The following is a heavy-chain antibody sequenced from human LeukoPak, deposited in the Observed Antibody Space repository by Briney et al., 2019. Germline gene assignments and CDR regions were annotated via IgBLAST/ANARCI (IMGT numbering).Heavy chain of an antibody. D-gene: IGHD1-7*01. Sequence: GGSLRLSCAASGFSFSSYGMHWVRQAPGKGLDWVAAISYDGSSDYPADSVKGRFTISRDNSKNALYLQMDGLRPGDTAVYFCAKDHLEGTKWDYYYYGMNVWGQGTTVTVSS. V-gene: IGHV3-30*18. CDR2: ISYDGSSD. CDR1: GFSFSSYG. CDR3: AKDHLEGTKWDYYYYGMNV. J-gene: IGHJ6*02.